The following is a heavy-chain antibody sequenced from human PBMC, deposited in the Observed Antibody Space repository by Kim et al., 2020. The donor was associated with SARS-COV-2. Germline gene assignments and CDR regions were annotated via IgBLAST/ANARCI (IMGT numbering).Heavy chain of an antibody. CDR3: ARRRSGWYDGMDV. Sequence: SVKVSCKASGGTFSSYAISWVRQAPGQGLEWMGGIIPIFGTANYAQKFQGRVTITADESTSTAYMELSSLRSEDTAVYYCARRRSGWYDGMDVWGQGTTVTVSS. D-gene: IGHD6-19*01. CDR1: GGTFSSYA. V-gene: IGHV1-69*13. J-gene: IGHJ6*02. CDR2: IIPIFGTA.